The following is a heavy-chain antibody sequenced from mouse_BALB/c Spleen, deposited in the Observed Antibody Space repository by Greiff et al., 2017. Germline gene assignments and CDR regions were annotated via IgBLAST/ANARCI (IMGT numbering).Heavy chain of an antibody. D-gene: IGHD2-1*01. CDR3: ARRYYGNYENYFDY. V-gene: IGHV5-17*02. CDR2: ISSGSSTI. J-gene: IGHJ2*01. Sequence: EVKLVESGGGLVQPGGSRKLSCAASGFTFSSFGMHWVRQAPEKGLEWVAYISSGSSTIYYADTVKGRFTISRDNPKNTLFLQMTSLRSEDTAMYYCARRYYGNYENYFDYWGQGTTLTVSS. CDR1: GFTFSSFG.